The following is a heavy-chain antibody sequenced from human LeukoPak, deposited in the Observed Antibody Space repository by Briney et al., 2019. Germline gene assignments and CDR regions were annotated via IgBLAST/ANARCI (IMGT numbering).Heavy chain of an antibody. CDR2: IRYDGSNK. CDR3: AEGGTSWPQFDY. J-gene: IGHJ4*02. CDR1: GFTFSSYG. Sequence: GGSLRLSCAASGFTFSSYGMHWVRQAPGKGLEWVAFIRYDGSNKYYADSVKGRFTISRDNSKNTLYLQMNSLRAEDTAVYYCAEGGTSWPQFDYWGQGTLVTVSS. D-gene: IGHD2-2*01. V-gene: IGHV3-30*02.